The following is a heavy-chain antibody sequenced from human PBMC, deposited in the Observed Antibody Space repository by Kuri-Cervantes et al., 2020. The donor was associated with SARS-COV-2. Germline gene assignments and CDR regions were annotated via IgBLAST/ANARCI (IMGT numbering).Heavy chain of an antibody. CDR2: ISGSGGST. Sequence: GESLKISCAASGFTFSSYAMSWVRQAPRKGLEWVSSISGSGGSTYYADSVKGRFTISRDNSKNTLYLQMNSLRAEDTAVYYCAKSPRAIVVVPAAISWGQGTLVTVSS. CDR1: GFTFSSYA. D-gene: IGHD2-2*02. J-gene: IGHJ5*02. CDR3: AKSPRAIVVVPAAIS. V-gene: IGHV3-23*01.